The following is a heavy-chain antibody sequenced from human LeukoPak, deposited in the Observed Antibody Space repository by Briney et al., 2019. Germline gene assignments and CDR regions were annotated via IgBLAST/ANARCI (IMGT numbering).Heavy chain of an antibody. J-gene: IGHJ4*02. V-gene: IGHV3-30*04. CDR2: ISYDGSNK. CDR1: GFTFSSYA. Sequence: GGSLRLSCAASGFTFSSYAMHWVRQAPGKGLEWVAVISYDGSNKYYADSVKGRFTISRDNSKNTLYLQMNSLRAEDTAVYYCAKVRNGGPFDYWGQGTLVTVSS. D-gene: IGHD3-10*01. CDR3: AKVRNGGPFDY.